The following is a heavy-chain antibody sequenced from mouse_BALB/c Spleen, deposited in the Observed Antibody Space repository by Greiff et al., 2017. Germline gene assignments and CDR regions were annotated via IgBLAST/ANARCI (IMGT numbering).Heavy chain of an antibody. D-gene: IGHD2-4*01. CDR3: AKRDYDRYAMDY. CDR1: GFSLTSYG. CDR2: IWRGGST. V-gene: IGHV2-5-1*01. Sequence: QVQLQQSGPSLVQPSQSLSITCTVSGFSLTSYGVHWVRQSPGKGLEWLGVIWRGGSTDYNAAFMSRLSITKDNSKSQVFFKMNSLQADDTAIYYCAKRDYDRYAMDYWGQGTSVTVSS. J-gene: IGHJ4*01.